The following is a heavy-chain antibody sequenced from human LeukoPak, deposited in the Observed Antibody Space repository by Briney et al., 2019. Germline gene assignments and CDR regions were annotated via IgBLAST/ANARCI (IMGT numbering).Heavy chain of an antibody. CDR1: GFSFSTNP. V-gene: IGHV3-23*01. Sequence: GGSLRLSCAASGFSFSTNPMSWVRQAPGKGLEWVSAISPDKTYYADSVTGRLTISRDNYKNTVYLHMNSPRAEDTAIYYCVKEHVDRAFTRSFEIWGQGTVVTVSS. D-gene: IGHD3-10*01. J-gene: IGHJ3*02. CDR2: ISPDKT. CDR3: VKEHVDRAFTRSFEI.